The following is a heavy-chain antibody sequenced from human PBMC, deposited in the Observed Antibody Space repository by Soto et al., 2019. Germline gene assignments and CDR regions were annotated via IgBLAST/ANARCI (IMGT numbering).Heavy chain of an antibody. J-gene: IGHJ5*02. CDR2: IYSGGTT. D-gene: IGHD6-6*01. V-gene: IGHV3-53*02. CDR1: GFTVSSNY. CDR3: ARAWWSSSRWFDP. Sequence: EVQLVETGGGLIQPGGSLRLSCEVTGFTVSSNYMSWFGQAPGKGLEWVSVIYSGGTTYSADSVKGRFTISRDDSKNTLYLQMNSLRAEDTAVYYCARAWWSSSRWFDPWGQGTLVTVSS.